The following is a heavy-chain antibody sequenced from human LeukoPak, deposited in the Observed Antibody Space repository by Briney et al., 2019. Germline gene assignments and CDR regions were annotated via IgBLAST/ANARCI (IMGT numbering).Heavy chain of an antibody. D-gene: IGHD1-1*01. CDR1: GFTFSSYA. Sequence: GGSLRLSCAASGFTFSSYAMSWVRQAPGKGLEWVSYISSSGSTIYYADSVKGRFTISRDNAKNSLYLQMNSLRAEDTAVYYCARDQVRIGYFQHWGQGTLVTVSS. CDR3: ARDQVRIGYFQH. J-gene: IGHJ1*01. CDR2: ISSSGSTI. V-gene: IGHV3-48*04.